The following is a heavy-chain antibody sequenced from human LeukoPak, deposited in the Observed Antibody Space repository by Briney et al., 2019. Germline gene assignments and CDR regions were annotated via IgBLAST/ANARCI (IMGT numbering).Heavy chain of an antibody. V-gene: IGHV1-69*13. J-gene: IGHJ6*02. Sequence: GASVKVSCKASGGTFSSYAISWVRQAPGQGLEWMGGIIPIFGTANYAQKFQGRVTITADESTSTAYMELSSLRSEDTAVYYCARVNLPYCSSTSCYPYYYYGMDVWGQGTTVTVSS. CDR2: IIPIFGTA. D-gene: IGHD2-2*01. CDR3: ARVNLPYCSSTSCYPYYYYGMDV. CDR1: GGTFSSYA.